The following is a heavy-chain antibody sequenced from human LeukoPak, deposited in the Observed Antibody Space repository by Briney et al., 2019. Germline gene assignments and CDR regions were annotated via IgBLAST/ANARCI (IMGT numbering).Heavy chain of an antibody. Sequence: GGSLRLSCAASGFIFNNYGMHWVRQAPGKGLEWVAFIRYDGTNKYYADSVKGRFTISRDNSKSTHYLQLNSLRAEDTAVYHCARDYDFGSGSESLGALDIWGQGTLVTVSS. CDR2: IRYDGTNK. V-gene: IGHV3-30*02. J-gene: IGHJ4*02. D-gene: IGHD3-10*01. CDR1: GFIFNNYG. CDR3: ARDYDFGSGSESLGALDI.